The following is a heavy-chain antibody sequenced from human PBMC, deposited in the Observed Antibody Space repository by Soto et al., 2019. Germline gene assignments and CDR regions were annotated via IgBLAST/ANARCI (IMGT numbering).Heavy chain of an antibody. D-gene: IGHD2-2*01. J-gene: IGHJ5*02. CDR1: GGSISSVSYY. V-gene: IGHV4-39*01. CDR3: ARLHCNSPSCVPIDP. Sequence: QLQLQESGPGLVKPSETLSLTCSVSGGSISSVSYYWGWIRQPPGKGLEWIGSTYYSGSAYYRPSLKSRVTMSVDTSKNQLSLVLRSVTAADTAVYYCARLHCNSPSCVPIDPWGQGTLVTVSS. CDR2: TYYSGSA.